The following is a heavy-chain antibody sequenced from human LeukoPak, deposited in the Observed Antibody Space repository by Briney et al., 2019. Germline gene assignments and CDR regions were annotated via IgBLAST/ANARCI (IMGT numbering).Heavy chain of an antibody. CDR2: IYYSGST. CDR1: GGSISSSSYY. CDR3: ASFTAPAFDY. Sequence: PSETLSLTCTVSGGSISSSSYYWGWIRQPPGKGLEWIGSIYYSGSTYYNPSLKSRVTISVDRSKNQFSLKLSSMTAADTAVYYCASFTAPAFDYWGQGTLVTVSS. D-gene: IGHD2-21*02. J-gene: IGHJ4*02. V-gene: IGHV4-39*07.